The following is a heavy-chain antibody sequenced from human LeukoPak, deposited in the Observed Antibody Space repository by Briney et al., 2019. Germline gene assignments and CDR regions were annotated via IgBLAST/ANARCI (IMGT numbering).Heavy chain of an antibody. J-gene: IGHJ4*02. D-gene: IGHD4/OR15-4a*01. CDR1: GFTFSSYS. CDR2: ISGGSRGI. Sequence: GGSLRLSCSASGFTFSSYSMNWVRQAPGKGLEWVSFISGGSRGIHYADSVKGRFTISRDNGKNSLDLQMNSLRADDTAVYYCARDTLGEGEDANYAVYYFDYWGQGTVVTVSS. V-gene: IGHV3-48*04. CDR3: ARDTLGEGEDANYAVYYFDY.